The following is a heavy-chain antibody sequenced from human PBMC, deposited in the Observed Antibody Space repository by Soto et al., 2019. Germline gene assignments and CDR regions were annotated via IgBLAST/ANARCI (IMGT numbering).Heavy chain of an antibody. CDR2: IYPGDSDT. V-gene: IGHV5-51*01. CDR1: GYSFTSYW. J-gene: IGHJ6*02. Sequence: PGESLKISCKGSGYSFTSYWIGWVRQMPGKGLECMGTIYPGDSDTRYSPSFQGQVTISADKSISTAYLQWSGLKASDTAMYYCARTAAAGKYYYGMDVWGQGTTVTVSS. CDR3: ARTAAAGKYYYGMDV. D-gene: IGHD6-13*01.